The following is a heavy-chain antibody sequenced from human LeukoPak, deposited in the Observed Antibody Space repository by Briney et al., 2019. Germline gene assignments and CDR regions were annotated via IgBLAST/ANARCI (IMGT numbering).Heavy chain of an antibody. J-gene: IGHJ4*02. CDR2: VTGSGSGT. D-gene: IGHD1-14*01. V-gene: IGHV3-23*01. CDR3: AKTYNNYFDY. CDR1: GFTFNNYA. Sequence: GRSLRLSCAASGFTFNNYAMSWVRQAPGKGLEWVSTVTGSGSGTYYADSVKGRFTISRDNSKNMLYLQMNSLRAEDTAVYHCAKTYNNYFDYWGQGTLVTVSS.